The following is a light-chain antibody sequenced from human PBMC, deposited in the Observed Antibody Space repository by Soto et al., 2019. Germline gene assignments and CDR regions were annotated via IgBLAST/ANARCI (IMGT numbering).Light chain of an antibody. CDR2: EVA. CDR1: RSDVGGYNY. Sequence: QPVLTQPASVSGSPGQSITISCTGTRSDVGGYNYVSWYQQHPGKAPKLMIYEVANRPSGVSNRFSGSKSGNTASLTISGLQAEDEADYYCNSYTTSYSWVFGGGTKLTVL. V-gene: IGLV2-14*01. CDR3: NSYTTSYSWV. J-gene: IGLJ3*02.